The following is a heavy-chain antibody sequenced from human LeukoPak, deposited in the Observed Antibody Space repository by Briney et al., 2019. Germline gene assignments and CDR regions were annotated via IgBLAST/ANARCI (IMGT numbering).Heavy chain of an antibody. CDR2: ISGGGEST. Sequence: GGSLRLSCVASEFTFSSHAMNWVRQAPGKGLEWVSSISGGGESTYYADSVKGRFTVSRDNSRNTLYLQINSLRGEDTAVYYCAKGKYSSGGVPDYWGQGTLVTVSS. J-gene: IGHJ4*02. D-gene: IGHD6-19*01. CDR3: AKGKYSSGGVPDY. V-gene: IGHV3-23*01. CDR1: EFTFSSHA.